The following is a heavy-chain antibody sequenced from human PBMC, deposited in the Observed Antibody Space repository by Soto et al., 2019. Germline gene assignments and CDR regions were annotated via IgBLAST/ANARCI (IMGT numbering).Heavy chain of an antibody. CDR3: AKKSAGNYPFDH. J-gene: IGHJ4*02. Sequence: WWSLRLSCVGSGFTFSISPMSWVRQAPGKEPEWVSVISAGAATIYYADSVKGRFTISRDNSRNTLFLQMNSLRADDTAVYYCAKKSAGNYPFDHWGQGTLVTVSS. CDR1: GFTFSISP. CDR2: ISAGAATI. D-gene: IGHD3-10*01. V-gene: IGHV3-23*01.